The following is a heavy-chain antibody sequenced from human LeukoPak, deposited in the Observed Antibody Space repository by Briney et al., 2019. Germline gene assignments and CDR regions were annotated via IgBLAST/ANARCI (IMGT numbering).Heavy chain of an antibody. CDR3: AKDLGYCSSTSCCPPYGMDV. CDR1: GFTFSTYA. J-gene: IGHJ6*02. D-gene: IGHD2-2*01. V-gene: IGHV3-23*01. CDR2: ISDNGGGT. Sequence: GGSLRLSCAASGFTFSTYAMSWVRQAPGKGLEWVSGISDNGGGTYYADSVKGRFTISRDNSKNTLYLQMNSLRAEDTAVYYCAKDLGYCSSTSCCPPYGMDVWGQGTTVTVSS.